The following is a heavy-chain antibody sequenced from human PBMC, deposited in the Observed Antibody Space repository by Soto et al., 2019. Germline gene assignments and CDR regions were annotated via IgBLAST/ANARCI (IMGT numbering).Heavy chain of an antibody. D-gene: IGHD3-10*01. CDR2: INPNSGGT. CDR3: ARTILLWFGEPSHGMDV. J-gene: IGHJ6*02. Sequence: ASVKGSCKAAGDTFTGYSMHWVRQAPGQGLEWMGWINPNSGGTNYAQKFQGWVTMTRDTSISTAYMELSRLRSDDTAVYYCARTILLWFGEPSHGMDVWGQGTTVTVSS. CDR1: GDTFTGYS. V-gene: IGHV1-2*04.